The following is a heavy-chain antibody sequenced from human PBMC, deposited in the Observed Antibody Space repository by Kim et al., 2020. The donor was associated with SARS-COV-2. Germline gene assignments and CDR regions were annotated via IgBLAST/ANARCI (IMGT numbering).Heavy chain of an antibody. CDR2: IYYSGST. CDR3: AKPTGMEQQLVRDAFDI. V-gene: IGHV4-39*01. CDR1: GGSISSSSYY. Sequence: TLSLTCTVSGGSISSSSYYWGWIRQPPGKGLEWIGTIYYSGSTYYNPSLKSRVTISVDTAKNQFSLKLSSVTAADTAVYYCAKPTGMEQQLVRDAFDIWGQGTVVTVSS. D-gene: IGHD6-13*01. J-gene: IGHJ3*02.